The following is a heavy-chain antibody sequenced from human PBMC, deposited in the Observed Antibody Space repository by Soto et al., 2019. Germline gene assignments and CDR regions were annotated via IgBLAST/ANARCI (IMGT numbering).Heavy chain of an antibody. D-gene: IGHD6-13*01. CDR1: GFTFSSYG. J-gene: IGHJ6*02. CDR3: AKVVDHQRSSWTIPLEYYYYGMDV. V-gene: IGHV3-30*18. CDR2: ISYDGSNK. Sequence: GGSLRLSCAASGFTFSSYGMHWVRQAPGKGLEWVAVISYDGSNKYYADSVKGRFTISRDNSKNTLYLQMNSLRAEDTAVYYCAKVVDHQRSSWTIPLEYYYYGMDVWGQGTTVTVSS.